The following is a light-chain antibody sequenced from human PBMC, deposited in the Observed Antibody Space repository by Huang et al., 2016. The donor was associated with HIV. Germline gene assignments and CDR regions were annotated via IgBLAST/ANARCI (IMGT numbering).Light chain of an antibody. Sequence: DVVMTQSPLSLPVTLGQPASISCRSSQSLVYSDANTYLNWFKQRPGQSPRRLIYKVCNRDAGVPDRFSGSGSGTDFTLKISRVEAEDVGVYYCMQGTHWPLTFGGGTKVEIK. CDR2: KVC. CDR1: QSLVYSDANTY. V-gene: IGKV2-30*01. J-gene: IGKJ4*01. CDR3: MQGTHWPLT.